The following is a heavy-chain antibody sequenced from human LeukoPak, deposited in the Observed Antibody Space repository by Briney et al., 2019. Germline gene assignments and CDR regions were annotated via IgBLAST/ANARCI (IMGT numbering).Heavy chain of an antibody. V-gene: IGHV3-74*01. CDR1: GFTFSNYW. D-gene: IGHD3-16*01. CDR2: INPDGGRI. J-gene: IGHJ6*02. Sequence: GGSLRLSCAASGFTFSNYWMRWVRQAPGKGLVWVSRINPDGGRISYADSVQGRFTISRDNARNTVYLQMNSLRVEDTAVYYCAREGYDYVWQTTEQDGMDVWGQGTTVTVSS. CDR3: AREGYDYVWQTTEQDGMDV.